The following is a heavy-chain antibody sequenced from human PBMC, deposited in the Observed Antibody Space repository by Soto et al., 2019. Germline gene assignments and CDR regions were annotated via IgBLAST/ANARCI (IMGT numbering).Heavy chain of an antibody. CDR3: ARAPRGNYGYPSYFDY. V-gene: IGHV4-59*01. CDR1: GGSIINYY. Sequence: PSETLSLTCTVSGGSIINYYWRWIRQPPGKGLEWIGYVYYSGSTNYNPSLKSRVTISVDTSKNQFSLKLSSVTAADTAVYYCARAPRGNYGYPSYFDYWGQGTLVTVSS. J-gene: IGHJ4*02. CDR2: VYYSGST. D-gene: IGHD3-10*01.